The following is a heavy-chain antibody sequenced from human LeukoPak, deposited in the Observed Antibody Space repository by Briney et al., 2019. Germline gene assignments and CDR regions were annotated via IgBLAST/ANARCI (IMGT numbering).Heavy chain of an antibody. J-gene: IGHJ4*02. CDR3: AKEVSGRLYDSSGYRTYSY. Sequence: PGGSLRLSCAASGFTFSRDWMHWVRQAPGRGLVWVSRINADESSTAYADSVKGRFIISRDDAKNTLYLQMNSLRAEDTAVYYCAKEVSGRLYDSSGYRTYSYWGQGILVTVSS. D-gene: IGHD3-22*01. CDR2: INADESST. V-gene: IGHV3-74*01. CDR1: GFTFSRDW.